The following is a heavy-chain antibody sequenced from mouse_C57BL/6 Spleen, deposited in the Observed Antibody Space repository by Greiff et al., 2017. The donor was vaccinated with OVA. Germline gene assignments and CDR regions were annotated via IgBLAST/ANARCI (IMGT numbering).Heavy chain of an antibody. CDR2: ISSGSSTI. J-gene: IGHJ2*01. Sequence: VQLKESGGGLVKPGGSLKLSCAASGFTFSDYGMHWVRQAPEKGLEWVAYISSGSSTIYYADTVKGRFTISRDNAKNTLFLQMTSLRSEDTAMYYCARNRYGTHYFDYWGQGTTLTVSS. CDR1: GFTFSDYG. D-gene: IGHD1-1*01. CDR3: ARNRYGTHYFDY. V-gene: IGHV5-17*01.